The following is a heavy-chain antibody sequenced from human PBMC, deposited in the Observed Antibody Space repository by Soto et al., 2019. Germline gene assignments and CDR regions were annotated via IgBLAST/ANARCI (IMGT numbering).Heavy chain of an antibody. Sequence: GGSLRLSCAASRFTFSTYEMNWVRQAPGKGLEWVSYISSSGYTVYYADSVKGRFTLSRDNTRNSLYLQMNSLRDEDTALYYCVRYCSTTLCNGVATRTFDYWGQGTLVTVSS. V-gene: IGHV3-48*03. J-gene: IGHJ4*02. CDR1: RFTFSTYE. D-gene: IGHD2-2*01. CDR3: VRYCSTTLCNGVATRTFDY. CDR2: ISSSGYTV.